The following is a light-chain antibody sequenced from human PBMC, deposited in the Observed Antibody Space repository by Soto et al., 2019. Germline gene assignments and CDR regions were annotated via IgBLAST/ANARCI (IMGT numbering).Light chain of an antibody. J-gene: IGLJ1*01. CDR3: AAWDDSLSGRV. V-gene: IGLV1-47*01. CDR2: RTN. CDR1: SSNIGSNY. Sequence: QSVLTQPPSASGTPGQRVTFSCSGSSSNIGSNYVYWYQQLPGTAPKLLIYRTNQRPSGVPDRFSGSKSGTSASLAISGLRSEDEADYYCAAWDDSLSGRVFGTGTKVTVL.